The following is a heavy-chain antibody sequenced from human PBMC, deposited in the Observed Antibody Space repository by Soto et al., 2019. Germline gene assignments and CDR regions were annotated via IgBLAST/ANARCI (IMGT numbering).Heavy chain of an antibody. V-gene: IGHV1-8*01. J-gene: IGHJ4*02. CDR3: ARRAETNGWNGFGADKYYFDF. D-gene: IGHD1-1*01. CDR2: MNPSTGNS. Sequence: VKGSCKASGYTFTIYAIYWVRQATGQWLEWRGWMNPSTGNSGYAQKFQGSVTMTSDTSISTAHMELSSLRSEDTAVYYCARRAETNGWNGFGADKYYFDFWGQGTLVTVSS. CDR1: GYTFTIYA.